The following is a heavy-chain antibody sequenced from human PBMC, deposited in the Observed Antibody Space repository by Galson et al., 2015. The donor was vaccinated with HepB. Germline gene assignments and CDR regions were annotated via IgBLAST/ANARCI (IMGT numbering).Heavy chain of an antibody. D-gene: IGHD6-13*01. CDR1: GYTFTSYY. Sequence: SVKVSCKASGYTFTSYYMHWVRQAPGQGLEWMGVINPSGGSTSYAQKFQGRVTMTRDTSTSTVYMELSSLRSEDTAVYYCAREGYSSSWYAGRGAFDIWGQGTMGTVSS. CDR3: AREGYSSSWYAGRGAFDI. V-gene: IGHV1-46*03. J-gene: IGHJ3*02. CDR2: INPSGGST.